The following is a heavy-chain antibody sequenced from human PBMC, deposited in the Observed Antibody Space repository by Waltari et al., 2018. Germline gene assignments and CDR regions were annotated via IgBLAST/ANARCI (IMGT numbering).Heavy chain of an antibody. J-gene: IGHJ4*02. CDR3: ARELDAFGGLHFDY. Sequence: QMQLQESGPGLVKPSETLSLTCAVSGYPIRSGYNWGWIRQPPGKGLEWLGSLAHHGIHDFKPSLESRVTISVDTSKNQVSLRLTSLTTADTAVYYCARELDAFGGLHFDYWGQGTLVTVSS. CDR2: LAHHGIH. D-gene: IGHD3-16*01. V-gene: IGHV4-38-2*02. CDR1: GYPIRSGYN.